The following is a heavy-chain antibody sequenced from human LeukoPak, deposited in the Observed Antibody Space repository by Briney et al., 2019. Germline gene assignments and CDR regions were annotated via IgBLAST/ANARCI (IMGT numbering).Heavy chain of an antibody. CDR1: GGSISSSSYY. CDR3: ANKKQLTDAFDI. D-gene: IGHD6-13*01. Sequence: SETLSVTCTVSGGSISSSSYYWGWIRQPPGKGLEWIGSIYYSGSTYYNPSLKSRVTISVDTSKNQFSLKLSSVTAADTAVYYCANKKQLTDAFDIWGQGTMVTVSS. J-gene: IGHJ3*02. CDR2: IYYSGST. V-gene: IGHV4-39*01.